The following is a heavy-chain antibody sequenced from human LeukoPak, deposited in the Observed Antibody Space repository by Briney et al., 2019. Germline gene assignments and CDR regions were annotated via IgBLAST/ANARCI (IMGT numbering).Heavy chain of an antibody. D-gene: IGHD2-15*01. CDR2: IIPIFGTA. J-gene: IGHJ4*01. V-gene: IGHV1-69*06. CDR3: ARQKTHCSGGSCYNYYFDY. Sequence: ASVKVSCKASGGTFSSYAISWVRQAPGQGLEWMGRIIPIFGTANYAQKFQGRVTITADKSTSTAYMELSSLRSEDTAVYYCARQKTHCSGGSCYNYYFDYWGHGTLVTVFS. CDR1: GGTFSSYA.